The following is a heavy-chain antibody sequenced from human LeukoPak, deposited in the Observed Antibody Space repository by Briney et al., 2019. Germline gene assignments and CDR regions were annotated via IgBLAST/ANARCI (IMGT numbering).Heavy chain of an antibody. CDR3: TIQCSGSSCRLPDV. CDR2: ISESGANT. V-gene: IGHV3-23*01. J-gene: IGHJ6*02. D-gene: IGHD2-15*01. CDR1: GFSVSSNF. Sequence: PGGSLRLSCAASGFSVSSNFMSWARQAPGKGLEWVSTISESGANTHYAASVKGRFTISRDDSKNTLYVQMNSLRVEDTAIYYCTIQCSGSSCRLPDVWGQGTTVTVSS.